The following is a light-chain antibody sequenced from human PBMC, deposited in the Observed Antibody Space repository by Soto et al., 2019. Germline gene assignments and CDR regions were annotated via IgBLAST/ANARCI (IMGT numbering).Light chain of an antibody. CDR1: SSDVGAHNY. J-gene: IGLJ3*02. CDR2: DVN. V-gene: IGLV2-8*01. CDR3: SSYAGGNNWV. Sequence: QSALTQPPSAYGSPGQSLTISCTGTSSDVGAHNYVSWYQQNPGKAPKLMLYDVNKRPSGVPDRFSGSKSGNTASLTVSGLQAEDEADYYCSSYAGGNNWVFGGGTKVTVL.